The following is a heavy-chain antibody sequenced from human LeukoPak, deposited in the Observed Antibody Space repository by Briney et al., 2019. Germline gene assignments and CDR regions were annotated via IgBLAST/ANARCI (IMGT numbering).Heavy chain of an antibody. J-gene: IGHJ4*02. CDR3: ARVGRLKEYQLLYDY. D-gene: IGHD2-2*02. CDR1: GYTFTSYY. CDR2: INPSGGST. V-gene: IGHV1-46*01. Sequence: ASVKVSCKASGYTFTSYYMHWVRQAPGQGLEWMGIINPSGGSTSYAQKFQGRVTMTRDTSTSTVYMELSSLRSEDTAVYYCARVGRLKEYQLLYDYWGQGILVTVSS.